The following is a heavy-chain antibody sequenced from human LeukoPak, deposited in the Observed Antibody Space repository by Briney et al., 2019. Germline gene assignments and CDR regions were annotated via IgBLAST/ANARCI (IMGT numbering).Heavy chain of an antibody. J-gene: IGHJ4*02. CDR2: MNPNSGNT. CDR1: GYTFTSYD. CDR3: ARGMVRGVIGGEFDY. V-gene: IGHV1-8*03. Sequence: ASVKVSCKASGYTFTSYDINWVRQATGQGLEWMGWMNPNSGNTGYAQKFQGRVTITRNNSISTAYLELSSVRSEDTAVYYCARGMVRGVIGGEFDYWGQGTLVTVSS. D-gene: IGHD3-10*01.